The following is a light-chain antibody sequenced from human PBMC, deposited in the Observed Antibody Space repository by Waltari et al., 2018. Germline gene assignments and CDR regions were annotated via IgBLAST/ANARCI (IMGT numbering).Light chain of an antibody. CDR3: RRRSNWPYT. Sequence: EIVLTQSPATLSLSPGARATLSCRASQSVSSYLAWYQQKPGKAPRLLIYDASNGATGIPARFSGSGSWTDFTLTISSLEPEDFAVYCCRRRSNWPYTFGQGTKLEIK. CDR1: QSVSSY. J-gene: IGKJ2*01. V-gene: IGKV3-11*01. CDR2: DAS.